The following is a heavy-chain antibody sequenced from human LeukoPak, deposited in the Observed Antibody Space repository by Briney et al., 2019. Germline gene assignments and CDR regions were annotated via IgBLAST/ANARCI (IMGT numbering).Heavy chain of an antibody. D-gene: IGHD2-21*02. J-gene: IGHJ4*02. CDR2: ISSSSSYT. Sequence: KPGGSLRLSCAASGFTFSSYSMNWVRQAPGKGLEWVSSISSSSSYTYYADSVKGRFTISRDNAKNSLYLQMSSLSAEDTAVYYCARGCGGDCYPFRDYWGQGTLVTVSS. CDR1: GFTFSSYS. CDR3: ARGCGGDCYPFRDY. V-gene: IGHV3-21*06.